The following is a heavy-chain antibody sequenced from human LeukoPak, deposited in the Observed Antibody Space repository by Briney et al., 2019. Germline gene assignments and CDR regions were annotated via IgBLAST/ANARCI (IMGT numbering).Heavy chain of an antibody. CDR1: GYTFTSYG. CDR3: ARDRTATAAAGTNWFDP. Sequence: ASVKVSCKASGYTFTSYGISWVRQAPGQGLEWMGWISAYNGNTNYAQKLQGRVTMTTDTSTSTAYMELRSLRSDDTAVYYCARDRTATAAAGTNWFDPWGQGTLVTVSS. D-gene: IGHD6-13*01. CDR2: ISAYNGNT. J-gene: IGHJ5*02. V-gene: IGHV1-18*01.